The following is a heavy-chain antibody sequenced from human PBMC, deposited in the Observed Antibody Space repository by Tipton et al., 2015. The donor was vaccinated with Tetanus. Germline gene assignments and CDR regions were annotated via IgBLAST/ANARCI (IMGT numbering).Heavy chain of an antibody. J-gene: IGHJ4*02. V-gene: IGHV3-11*06. D-gene: IGHD3-10*01. CDR1: GFTFSDYY. CDR3: ARTYGSGREPYDY. CDR2: ISSSSSYT. Sequence: SLRLSCAASGFTFSDYYMSWIRQAPGKGLEWVSYISSSSSYTNYADSVKGRFTISRDNAKNSLYLQMNSLRAEDTAVYYCARTYGSGREPYDYWGQGTLVTVSS.